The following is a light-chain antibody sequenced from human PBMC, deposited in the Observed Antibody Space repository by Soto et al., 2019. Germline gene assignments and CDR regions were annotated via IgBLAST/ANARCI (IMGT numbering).Light chain of an antibody. CDR3: QQCGCSPLFS. V-gene: IGKV3-20*01. CDR2: TTS. J-gene: IGKJ3*01. Sequence: EIVLTQSPGTLSLSPGERATLSGTASQSVTSSCLAWYQRKPGQAPRLPIDTTSTRATDIPDRFSGSGSGTDFTLTIRRLEPDDFAVDDCQQCGCSPLFSFGPGTRVDI. CDR1: QSVTSSC.